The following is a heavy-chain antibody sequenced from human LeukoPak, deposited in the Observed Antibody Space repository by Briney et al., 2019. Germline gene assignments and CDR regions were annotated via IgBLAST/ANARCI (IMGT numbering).Heavy chain of an antibody. D-gene: IGHD2-15*01. Sequence: GGSLRLSCAASGFTFSSYAMNWVRQAPGKGLEWVSAISGSGGSTYYADSVKGRFSISRDNSKNTLYLQLNSLRAEDTAVYYCAAPYWAGRGYFDYWGQGTLVTVSS. V-gene: IGHV3-23*01. CDR2: ISGSGGST. J-gene: IGHJ4*02. CDR3: AAPYWAGRGYFDY. CDR1: GFTFSSYA.